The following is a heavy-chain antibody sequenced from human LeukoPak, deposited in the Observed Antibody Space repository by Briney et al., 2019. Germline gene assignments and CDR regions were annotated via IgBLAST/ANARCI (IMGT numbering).Heavy chain of an antibody. V-gene: IGHV3-69-1*01. CDR1: GFAISTYA. J-gene: IGHJ4*01. D-gene: IGHD2-8*02. CDR2: LSSGRSP. CDR3: ARQLGYCAAGTCYFDS. Sequence: GGSLRLSCAASGFAISTYAMAWVRQAPGKGLEWISTLSSGRSPSYSDSLEGRLTMSSDNARNTLYLQMDNLRGEDTAMYYCARQLGYCAAGTCYFDSWGHGTQVTVSS.